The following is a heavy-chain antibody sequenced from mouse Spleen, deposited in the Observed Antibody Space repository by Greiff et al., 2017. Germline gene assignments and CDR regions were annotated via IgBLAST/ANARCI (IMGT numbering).Heavy chain of an antibody. D-gene: IGHD2-1*01. CDR3: TRPYGNWYFDV. CDR1: GYTFTDYE. V-gene: IGHV1-15*01. J-gene: IGHJ1*03. Sequence: QVQLKQSGAELVRPGASVTLSCKASGYTFTDYEMHWVKQTPVHGLEWIGAIDPETGGTAYNQKFKGKAILTADKSSSTAYMELRSLTSEDSAVYYCTRPYGNWYFDVWGTGTTVTVSS. CDR2: IDPETGGT.